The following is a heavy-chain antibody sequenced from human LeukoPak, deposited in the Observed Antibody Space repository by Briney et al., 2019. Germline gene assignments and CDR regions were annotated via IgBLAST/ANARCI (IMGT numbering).Heavy chain of an antibody. CDR1: DGSISSYY. J-gene: IGHJ4*02. Sequence: SETLSLTCTVSDGSISSYYWSWIRQSPGKGLEWIGYIYYSGSTNYNPSLKSRVTISVDTSKNQFSLKLSSVTAADTAVYYCARVGDWNDLVYWGQGTLVTVSS. D-gene: IGHD1-1*01. V-gene: IGHV4-59*01. CDR2: IYYSGST. CDR3: ARVGDWNDLVY.